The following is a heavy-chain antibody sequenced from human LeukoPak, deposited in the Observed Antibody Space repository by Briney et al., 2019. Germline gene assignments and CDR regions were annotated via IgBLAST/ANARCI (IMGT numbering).Heavy chain of an antibody. CDR1: GFTFSSYS. J-gene: IGHJ6*02. CDR3: AKDIRRIGYSYGDYYYYGMDV. CDR2: VTGDSGTI. V-gene: IGHV3-21*04. Sequence: GGSLRLSCAASGFTFSSYSMNWVRQAPGKGLEWVSVVTGDSGTIHYSDSVKGRFTISRDNAKNSLYLQMNSLRAEDTALYYCAKDIRRIGYSYGDYYYYGMDVWGQGTTVTVSS. D-gene: IGHD5-18*01.